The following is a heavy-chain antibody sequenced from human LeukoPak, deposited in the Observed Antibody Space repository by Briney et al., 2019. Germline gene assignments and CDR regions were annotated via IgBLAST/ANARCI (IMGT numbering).Heavy chain of an antibody. Sequence: GGSLRLSCAASGLTFNIYAVSWVRQTPEKGLEWVSAISGTGDNTYYADSVKGRFTISRDNSKSTLYLHMNSLRTEDTAVYYCAKHLFGKSDVYRFDPWGQGILVTVSS. J-gene: IGHJ5*02. CDR2: ISGTGDNT. V-gene: IGHV3-23*01. CDR3: AKHLFGKSDVYRFDP. D-gene: IGHD4-23*01. CDR1: GLTFNIYA.